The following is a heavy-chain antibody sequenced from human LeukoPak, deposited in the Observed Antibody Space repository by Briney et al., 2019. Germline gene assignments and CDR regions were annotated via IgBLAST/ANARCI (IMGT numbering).Heavy chain of an antibody. CDR1: GGSFSGYY. J-gene: IGHJ6*03. Sequence: SETLSLTCAVYGGSFSGYYWSWIRQPPGKGLEWIGYIYYSGSTNYNPSLKSRVTISVDTSKNQFSLKLTSVTAADTAVYYCARTTEGGYTYGYYYMDVWGKGTTVTISS. V-gene: IGHV4-59*01. CDR3: ARTTEGGYTYGYYYMDV. D-gene: IGHD5-18*01. CDR2: IYYSGST.